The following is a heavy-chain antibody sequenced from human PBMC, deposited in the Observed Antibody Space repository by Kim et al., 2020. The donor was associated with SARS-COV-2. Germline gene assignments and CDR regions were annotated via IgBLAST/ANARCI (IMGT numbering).Heavy chain of an antibody. CDR1: GFTFSSHW. J-gene: IGHJ4*02. D-gene: IGHD5-12*01. CDR3: ASGRYSGYGELGY. CDR2: INQDGSEK. V-gene: IGHV3-7*01. Sequence: GGSLRLSCVASGFTFSSHWMSWVRQPPGKGLERVVNINQDGSEKCYVDSVKGRFTISRDNAKNSLYLQMNSLRAEDTAVYYCASGRYSGYGELGYWGQGTLVTVSS.